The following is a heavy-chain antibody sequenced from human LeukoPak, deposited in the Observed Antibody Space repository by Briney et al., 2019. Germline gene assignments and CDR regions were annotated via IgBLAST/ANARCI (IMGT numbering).Heavy chain of an antibody. CDR3: AREYDFWSGYPGFDY. CDR1: GGSISSYY. D-gene: IGHD3-3*01. V-gene: IGHV4-4*07. CDR2: IYTSGST. J-gene: IGHJ4*02. Sequence: SETLSLTCTVSGGSISSYYWSWIRQLAGRGLEWIGRIYTSGSTNYNPSLKSRVTMSVDTSKNQFSLKLSSVTAADTAVYYCAREYDFWSGYPGFDYWGQGTLVTVSS.